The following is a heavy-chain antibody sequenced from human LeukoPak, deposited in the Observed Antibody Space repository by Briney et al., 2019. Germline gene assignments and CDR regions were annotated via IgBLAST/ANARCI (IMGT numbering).Heavy chain of an antibody. V-gene: IGHV3-23*01. CDR1: GFTFSSYA. Sequence: PGGSLRLSCAASGFTFSSYAVSWVRQAPGKGLEWVSAISGSGGSTYYADSVKGRFTISRDSSKNTLYLQMNSLRAEDTAVYYCAKVSGGGLYYDGMDVWGQGTTVIVSS. D-gene: IGHD1-14*01. CDR3: AKVSGGGLYYDGMDV. CDR2: ISGSGGST. J-gene: IGHJ6*02.